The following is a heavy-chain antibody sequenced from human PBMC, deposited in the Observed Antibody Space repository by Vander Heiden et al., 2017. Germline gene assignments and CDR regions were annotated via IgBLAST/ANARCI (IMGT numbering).Heavy chain of an antibody. CDR1: GFTFRSYA. Sequence: QVQLVESGGGVVQPGRSLRLSCAASGFTFRSYAMHWVRQAPGKGLEWVAVISYDGSNKYYADSVKGRFTISRDNSKNTLYLQMNSLRAEDTAVYYCARVGIGLVVAATLGMDVWGQGTTVTVSS. V-gene: IGHV3-30-3*01. D-gene: IGHD2-15*01. CDR2: ISYDGSNK. J-gene: IGHJ6*02. CDR3: ARVGIGLVVAATLGMDV.